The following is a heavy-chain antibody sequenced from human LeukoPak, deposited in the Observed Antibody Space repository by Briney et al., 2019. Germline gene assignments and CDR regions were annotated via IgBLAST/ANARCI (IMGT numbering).Heavy chain of an antibody. CDR3: VRDAERGYSYGSDY. J-gene: IGHJ4*02. D-gene: IGHD5-18*01. V-gene: IGHV1-18*01. CDR1: GYTFNSYG. CDR2: INAYNGNT. Sequence: SVTVSYKASGYTFNSYGITWVRQAPGPRREGLGWINAYNGNTNYAQKLQGRVTITTDTSTSTAYMELRSLRSDDTAVYYCVRDAERGYSYGSDYWGQGTLLTVSS.